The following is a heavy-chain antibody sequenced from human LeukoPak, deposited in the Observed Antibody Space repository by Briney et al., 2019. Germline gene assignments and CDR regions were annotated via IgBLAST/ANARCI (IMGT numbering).Heavy chain of an antibody. J-gene: IGHJ4*02. CDR3: ARQTGSGLFTLP. Sequence: NPSETLSLTCTVSGGSISSSSYYWGWIRQPPGKGLEWIGSIYYSGSTYYNPSLKSRVTISVDTSKNQFSLKLSFVTAADTAVYYCARQTGSGLFTLPGGQGTLVTVSS. CDR2: IYYSGST. V-gene: IGHV4-39*07. CDR1: GGSISSSSYY. D-gene: IGHD3/OR15-3a*01.